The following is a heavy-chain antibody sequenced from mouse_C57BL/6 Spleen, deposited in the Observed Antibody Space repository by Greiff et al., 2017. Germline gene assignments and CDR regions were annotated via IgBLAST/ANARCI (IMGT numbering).Heavy chain of an antibody. Sequence: DVKLQESGGGLVKPGGSLKLSCAASGFTFSDYGMHWVRQAPEKGLEWVAYISSGSSTLYYADTVEGRFTISRDNAKNTLFLQMTSLRSEDTAMYYCARALFYYAMDYWGQGTSVTVSS. CDR3: ARALFYYAMDY. J-gene: IGHJ4*01. V-gene: IGHV5-17*01. CDR1: GFTFSDYG. CDR2: ISSGSSTL.